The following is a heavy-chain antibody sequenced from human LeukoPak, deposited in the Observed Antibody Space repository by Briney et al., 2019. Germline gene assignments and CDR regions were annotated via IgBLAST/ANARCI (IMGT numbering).Heavy chain of an antibody. V-gene: IGHV3-21*01. D-gene: IGHD3-16*01. J-gene: IGHJ4*02. CDR3: ARDRLGDFYFDY. Sequence: SVKGRFTISRDNAKKSLYLQMNSLRVEDTAAYYCARDRLGDFYFDYWGQGILVTVSS.